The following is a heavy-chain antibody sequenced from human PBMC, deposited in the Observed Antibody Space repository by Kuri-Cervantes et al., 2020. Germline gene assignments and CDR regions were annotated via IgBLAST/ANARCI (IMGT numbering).Heavy chain of an antibody. Sequence: SLKISCAASGFTFDDYAMHWVRQAPGKGLEWVSGISWNSGSIGYADSVKGRFTISRDNAKNSLYLQMNSLRAEDTALYYCAKDTPMGYYGMDVWGQGTTVTVSS. D-gene: IGHD2-8*01. J-gene: IGHJ6*02. CDR3: AKDTPMGYYGMDV. CDR1: GFTFDDYA. V-gene: IGHV3-9*01. CDR2: ISWNSGSI.